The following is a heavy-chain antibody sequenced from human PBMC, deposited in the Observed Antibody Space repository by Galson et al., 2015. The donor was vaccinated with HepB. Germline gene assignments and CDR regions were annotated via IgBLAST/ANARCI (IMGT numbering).Heavy chain of an antibody. CDR3: AKRDVAYRSSSGGFDY. J-gene: IGHJ4*02. V-gene: IGHV3-30*18. CDR1: GFTFSRYA. D-gene: IGHD6-6*01. CDR2: ISYDGSNE. Sequence: SLRLSCAASGFTFSRYAMHWVRQAPGKGLEWVAIISYDGSNENYADSVRGRFTISRVNSRDTLYVQMDSLKTEDTAVYYCAKRDVAYRSSSGGFDYWGQGTLVTVSS.